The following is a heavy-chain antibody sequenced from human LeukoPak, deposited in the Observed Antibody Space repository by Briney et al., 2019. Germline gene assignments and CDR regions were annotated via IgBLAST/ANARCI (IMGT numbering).Heavy chain of an antibody. Sequence: GSSAKVSCKASGGTFSSYAISWVRQAPGQGLEWMGRIIPILGIASYAQKFQGRVTITADKSTSTAYMELSSLRSEDTAVYYCAREGYSGYDQTLYFDYWGQGTLVTVSS. D-gene: IGHD5-12*01. CDR3: AREGYSGYDQTLYFDY. V-gene: IGHV1-69*04. J-gene: IGHJ4*02. CDR2: IIPILGIA. CDR1: GGTFSSYA.